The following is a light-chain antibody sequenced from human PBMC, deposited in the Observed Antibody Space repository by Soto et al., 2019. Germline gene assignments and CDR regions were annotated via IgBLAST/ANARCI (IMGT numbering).Light chain of an antibody. CDR3: QQRCSTPPT. CDR2: AAS. J-gene: IGKJ1*01. CDR1: QSISSY. Sequence: DIQMTQSPSSLSASVGDRVSITCRASQSISSYLNWYQQKPGKAPKLLIYAASSLQSGVPSRFSGSGSGTECTHTISSLQPEDFATYDCQQRCSTPPTFDQGTNVEIK. V-gene: IGKV1-39*01.